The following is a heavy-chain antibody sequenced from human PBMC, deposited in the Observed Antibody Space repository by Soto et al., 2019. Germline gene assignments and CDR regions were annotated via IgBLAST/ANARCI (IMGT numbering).Heavy chain of an antibody. J-gene: IGHJ6*02. CDR3: ARDPSSVLRYFDWLEIYGMDV. Sequence: PRWALRLSCSASVFTFSSYGMHWVRQAPGKGLEWVAVIWYDGSNKYYADSVKGRFTISRDNSKNTLYLQMNSLRAEDTAVYYCARDPSSVLRYFDWLEIYGMDVWGQGTTVTVSS. CDR1: VFTFSSYG. D-gene: IGHD3-9*01. CDR2: IWYDGSNK. V-gene: IGHV3-33*01.